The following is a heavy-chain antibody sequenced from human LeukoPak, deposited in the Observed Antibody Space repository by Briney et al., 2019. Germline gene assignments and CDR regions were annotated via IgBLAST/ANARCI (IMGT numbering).Heavy chain of an antibody. D-gene: IGHD6-19*01. CDR2: IYWNDDK. CDR1: GCALRTSGAG. V-gene: IGHV2-5*01. CDR3: AQRGEEWQVQGFDH. J-gene: IGHJ4*02. Sequence: ASGPTLLKPPPTLTLTCTFSGCALRTSGAGVGWIRQPPGKALEWLPLIYWNDDKRYSPSLKSRLSITKDTSKNQVVLIMTNKHPVDTATYYCAQRGEEWQVQGFDHWGQGALVSVPS.